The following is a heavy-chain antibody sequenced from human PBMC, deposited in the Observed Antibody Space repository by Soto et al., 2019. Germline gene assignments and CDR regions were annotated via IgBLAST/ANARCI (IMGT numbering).Heavy chain of an antibody. D-gene: IGHD3-3*01. V-gene: IGHV3-23*01. CDR2: ISGSGGST. CDR3: AKDSASTVTIFGVDDYYYYGMDV. J-gene: IGHJ6*02. Sequence: VSCAASGFTFSSYAMSWVRQAPAKGPEWVSAISGSGGSTYYADSVKGRFTISRDNSKNTLYLQMNSLRAEDTAVYYCAKDSASTVTIFGVDDYYYYGMDVWGQGTTVSVSS. CDR1: GFTFSSYA.